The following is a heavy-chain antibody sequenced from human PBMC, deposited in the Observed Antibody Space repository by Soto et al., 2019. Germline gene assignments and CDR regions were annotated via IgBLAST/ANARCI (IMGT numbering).Heavy chain of an antibody. J-gene: IGHJ6*02. CDR1: GYSFTSYW. D-gene: IGHD2-2*01. V-gene: IGHV5-10-1*01. CDR2: IDPSDSYT. Sequence: GGSLQISCKGSGYSFTSYWISWVRQMPGKGLEWIGRIDPSDSYTNYSPSFQGHVTISADKSIGTAYLQSSSLKASDTAMYYCARLQMAYCSSNSFYAHYDYGMEVWCQGIKVTVS. CDR3: ARLQMAYCSSNSFYAHYDYGMEV.